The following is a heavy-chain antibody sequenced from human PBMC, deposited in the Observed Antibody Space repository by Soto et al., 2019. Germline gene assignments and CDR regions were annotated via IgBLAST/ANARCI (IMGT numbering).Heavy chain of an antibody. CDR1: GFTLSSYA. CDR2: ISCAGTST. J-gene: IGHJ4*02. Sequence: QVQLVESGGGVVQPGRSLRLSCAASGFTLSSYAMHWVRQAPGKGLERVAVISCAGTSTYYADSVRGRFTISRDNSKDTVYLQLNSLRTEDKAGYHCARDPGHDGNEYYTFDSWSQGTRVTVSS. V-gene: IGHV3-30-3*01. D-gene: IGHD3-3*01. CDR3: ARDPGHDGNEYYTFDS.